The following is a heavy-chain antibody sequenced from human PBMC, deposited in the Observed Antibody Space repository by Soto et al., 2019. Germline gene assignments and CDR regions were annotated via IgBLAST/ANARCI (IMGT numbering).Heavy chain of an antibody. V-gene: IGHV4-59*01. CDR2: IYYSGST. Sequence: PSETLSLTCTVSGSSISSYYWSWIRQPPGKGLEWIGYIYYSGSTNYNPSLKSRVTISVDTSKNQFSLKLSSVTAADTAVYYCARAIIAAAGPLRAAFDIWGQGTMVTVSS. CDR1: GSSISSYY. CDR3: ARAIIAAAGPLRAAFDI. J-gene: IGHJ3*02. D-gene: IGHD6-13*01.